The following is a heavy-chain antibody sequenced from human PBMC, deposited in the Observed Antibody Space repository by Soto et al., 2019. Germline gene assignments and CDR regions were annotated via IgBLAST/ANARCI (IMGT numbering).Heavy chain of an antibody. D-gene: IGHD2-8*01. CDR2: FDPEDGET. V-gene: IGHV1-24*01. Sequence: HVQLVQSGTEVKKSGASVKVSCKVSGYSLSDLPLHWVRQAPGKGLEWMGSFDPEDGETFSAQKFQGRLTMTGDTSTATAYMDLRKLRSEDTAVYYGATEIGLTNVCYGRDVWGQWTTVTVSS. J-gene: IGHJ6*02. CDR3: ATEIGLTNVCYGRDV. CDR1: GYSLSDLP.